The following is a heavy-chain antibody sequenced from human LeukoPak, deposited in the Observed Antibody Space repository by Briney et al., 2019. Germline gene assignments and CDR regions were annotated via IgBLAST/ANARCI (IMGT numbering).Heavy chain of an antibody. Sequence: PGGSLRLSCTASGFNFDEYGMSWVRQAPGKGLEWVSGVNWNGVSSGYADSVKGRFTLSGDNAKNSLYLQMNSLRAEDTALYHCTKHYDFWSGYYWRRSDAFDIWGQGTMVTVSS. CDR3: TKHYDFWSGYYWRRSDAFDI. CDR1: GFNFDEYG. V-gene: IGHV3-20*01. D-gene: IGHD3-3*01. J-gene: IGHJ3*02. CDR2: VNWNGVSS.